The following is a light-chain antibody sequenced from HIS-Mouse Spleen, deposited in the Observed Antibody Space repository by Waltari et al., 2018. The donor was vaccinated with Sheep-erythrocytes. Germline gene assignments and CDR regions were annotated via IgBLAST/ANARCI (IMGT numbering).Light chain of an antibody. CDR3: QQSYSTPQCT. V-gene: IGKV1-39*01. J-gene: IGKJ3*01. CDR2: AAS. Sequence: DIQMTQSPSSLSASVGDRVTITCRASQSISSSLNLYQQKPGKAPKTLLYAASSLQSGVPSRFSGSGSETDFTLTISSLQPEDFATYYCQQSYSTPQCTFGPGTKVAI. CDR1: QSISSS.